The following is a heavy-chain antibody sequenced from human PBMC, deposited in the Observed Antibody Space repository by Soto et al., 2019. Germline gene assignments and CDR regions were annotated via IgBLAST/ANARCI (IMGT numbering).Heavy chain of an antibody. CDR2: VNPNSGNA. CDR3: ARGVAAGFDY. D-gene: IGHD6-19*01. Sequence: QVQLVQSGAEVKEPGASVKVSCRASGYTFTSYDINWVRQATGQGPEWMGWVNPNSGNARYTQNFQGRVTMTRDTSINTAYMELNSLRSDDTAVYYCARGVAAGFDYWGQGTLVTVSS. V-gene: IGHV1-8*01. J-gene: IGHJ4*02. CDR1: GYTFTSYD.